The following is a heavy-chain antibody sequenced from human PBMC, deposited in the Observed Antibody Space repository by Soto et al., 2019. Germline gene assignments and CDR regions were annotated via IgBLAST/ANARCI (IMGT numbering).Heavy chain of an antibody. V-gene: IGHV3-74*01. J-gene: IGHJ3*02. CDR2: INSDGSST. D-gene: IGHD6-19*01. Sequence: PGGSLRLSCAASGFTFSSYWMHWVRQAPGKGLVWVSRINSDGSSTSYADSVKGRFTISRDNAKNTLYLQMNSLRAEDTAVYYCASCSGWYFAGRAFAIWRQGTMVTVSS. CDR3: ASCSGWYFAGRAFAI. CDR1: GFTFSSYW.